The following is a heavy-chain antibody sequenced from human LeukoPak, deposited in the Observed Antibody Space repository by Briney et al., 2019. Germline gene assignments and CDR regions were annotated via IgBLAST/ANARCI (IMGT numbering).Heavy chain of an antibody. J-gene: IGHJ6*02. CDR3: AKDPYYYDSSGYGYGMDV. CDR1: GFTVSSNY. V-gene: IGHV3-23*01. CDR2: ISGSGGST. Sequence: PGGSLRLSCAASGFTVSSNYMSWVRQAPGKGLEWVSTISGSGGSTHYADSVKGRFTISRDNSKNTLYLQMNSLRAEDTAVYYCAKDPYYYDSSGYGYGMDVWGQGTTVTVSS. D-gene: IGHD3-22*01.